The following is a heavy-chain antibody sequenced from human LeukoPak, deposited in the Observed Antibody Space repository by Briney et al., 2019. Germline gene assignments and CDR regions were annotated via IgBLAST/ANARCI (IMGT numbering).Heavy chain of an antibody. CDR2: IYYSGST. D-gene: IGHD6-13*01. V-gene: IGHV4-39*01. CDR1: GGSISSSSYY. J-gene: IGHJ4*02. CDR3: ARHGSSWYYFDY. Sequence: SETLSLTCSVSGGSISSSSYYWGWIRQPPGKGLEWIGSIYYSGSTYYNPSLKSRVTISVDTSKNQFSLKLSSVTAADTAVYYCARHGSSWYYFDYWGQGTLVTVSS.